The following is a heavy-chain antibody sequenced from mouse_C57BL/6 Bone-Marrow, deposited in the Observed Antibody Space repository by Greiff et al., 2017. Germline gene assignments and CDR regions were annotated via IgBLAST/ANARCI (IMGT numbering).Heavy chain of an antibody. J-gene: IGHJ3*01. D-gene: IGHD1-1*01. CDR1: GFTFSDYG. CDR2: ISSGSSTI. CDR3: ARPLYYGSSSFAY. V-gene: IGHV5-17*01. Sequence: EVQLVESGGGLVKPGGSLKLSCAASGFTFSDYGMHWVRQAPEKGLEWVAYISSGSSTIYYADTVKGRFTISRDNAKNTLFLQMTSLRSEDTAMYYCARPLYYGSSSFAYWGKGTLVTVSA.